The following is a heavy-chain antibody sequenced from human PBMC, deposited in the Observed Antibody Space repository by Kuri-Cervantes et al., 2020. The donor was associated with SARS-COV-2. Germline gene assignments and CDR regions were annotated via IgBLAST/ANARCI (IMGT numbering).Heavy chain of an antibody. CDR1: GGTFSSYA. Sequence: ASVKVSCKASGGTFSSYATSWVRQAPGQGLEWMGWISAYNGNTNYAQKRQGRVTMTTDTSTSTAYMELRSLRSDDTAVYYCARDYGGNSGWAYYYYYMDVWGKGTTVTVSS. V-gene: IGHV1-18*01. CDR3: ARDYGGNSGWAYYYYYMDV. CDR2: ISAYNGNT. J-gene: IGHJ6*03. D-gene: IGHD4-23*01.